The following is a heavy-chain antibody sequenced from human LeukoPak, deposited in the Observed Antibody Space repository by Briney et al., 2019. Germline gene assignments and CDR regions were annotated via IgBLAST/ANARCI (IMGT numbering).Heavy chain of an antibody. CDR2: INVDGSEK. CDR3: ARDRGWADLD. CDR1: GFTFSSNW. J-gene: IGHJ4*02. Sequence: GGTLRLSCAASGFTFSSNWMAWVRQAPGKGLEWVANINVDGSEKYCVDSVKGRFTISRDNAKDSLNLQMNSLRVEDTAVYYCARDRGWADLDWGQGTLVTVSS. V-gene: IGHV3-7*01. D-gene: IGHD3-10*01.